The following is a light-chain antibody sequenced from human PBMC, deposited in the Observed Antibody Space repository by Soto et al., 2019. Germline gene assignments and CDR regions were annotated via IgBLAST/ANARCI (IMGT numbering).Light chain of an antibody. CDR2: DAS. Sequence: DIQMTQSPSTLSASVGDRVTITCRASQSISSWLAWYQQKPGKALKLLIYDASSLESGVPSRFSGSGSGTEFTLTISSLQPDDFATYYCQQYNSYSPQWTFGQGTKVEIK. CDR1: QSISSW. CDR3: QQYNSYSPQWT. J-gene: IGKJ1*01. V-gene: IGKV1-5*01.